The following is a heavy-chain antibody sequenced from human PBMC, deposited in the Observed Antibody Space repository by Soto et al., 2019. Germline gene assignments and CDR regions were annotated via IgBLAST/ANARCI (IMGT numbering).Heavy chain of an antibody. CDR3: ARGVPYCSGGSCYGPYYYGMDV. V-gene: IGHV3-33*01. CDR1: GFTFSSYG. CDR2: IWYDGSNK. J-gene: IGHJ6*02. Sequence: PGGSLRLSCAAAGFTFSSYGMHWVRQAPGKGLEWVAVIWYDGSNKYYADSVKGRFTISRDNSKNTLYLQMNSLRAEDTAVYYCARGVPYCSGGSCYGPYYYGMDVWGPGTTVTVSS. D-gene: IGHD2-15*01.